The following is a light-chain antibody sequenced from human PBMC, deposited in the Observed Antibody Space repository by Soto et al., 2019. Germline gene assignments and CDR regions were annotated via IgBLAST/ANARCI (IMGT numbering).Light chain of an antibody. Sequence: DIQMTQSPSTLSASVGDRVTITCRASHSISSWLAWYQQKPGKAPKLLIYDASSLESGVPSRFSGSGSGTEFTLTISSLQPDDFATYYCQQYYSYPTITFGQGTRLEI. CDR1: HSISSW. CDR2: DAS. CDR3: QQYYSYPTIT. J-gene: IGKJ5*01. V-gene: IGKV1-5*01.